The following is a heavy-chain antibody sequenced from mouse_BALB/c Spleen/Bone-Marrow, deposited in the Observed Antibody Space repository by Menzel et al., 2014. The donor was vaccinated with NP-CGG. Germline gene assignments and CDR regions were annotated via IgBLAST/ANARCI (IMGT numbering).Heavy chain of an antibody. CDR2: INYDGSN. CDR1: GYSITSGYY. CDR3: ARAFWDYFDY. D-gene: IGHD4-1*01. J-gene: IGHJ2*01. Sequence: EVKLVESGPGLVKPSQSLSLTCSVTGYSITSGYYWNWIRQFPGNKLEWMGYINYDGSNKYNPSLKNRISITRDTSKNQFFLKLNSVTTEDTATYYCARAFWDYFDYWGQGTTLTVSS. V-gene: IGHV3-6*02.